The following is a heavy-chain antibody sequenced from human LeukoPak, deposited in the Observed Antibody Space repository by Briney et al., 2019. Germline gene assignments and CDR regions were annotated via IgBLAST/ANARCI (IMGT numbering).Heavy chain of an antibody. CDR2: MNPNSGNT. J-gene: IGHJ4*02. CDR3: ARVEYCSGGSCYPLDY. V-gene: IGHV1-8*01. D-gene: IGHD2-15*01. CDR1: GYTFTSYD. Sequence: VASVKVSCKASGYTFTSYDINWVRQATGQGLEWMGWMNPNSGNTGYAQKFQGRVTMTRNTSISTAYMELSSLRSEDRAVYYCARVEYCSGGSCYPLDYWGQGTLVTVSS.